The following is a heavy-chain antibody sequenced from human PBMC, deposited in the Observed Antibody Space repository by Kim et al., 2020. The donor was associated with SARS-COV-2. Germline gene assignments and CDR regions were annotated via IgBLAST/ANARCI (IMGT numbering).Heavy chain of an antibody. CDR1: GFTFSNYW. J-gene: IGHJ4*02. Sequence: GGSLRLSCVAPGFTFSNYWMHWVRLAPGKGLEWVLHIHSDGVTNRQYVDSVKGRFTISRDNAEDTLYVQMNSLRAEDTAVYYCVQGREKESIGVDYWGQG. D-gene: IGHD3-10*01. V-gene: IGHV3-74*01. CDR3: VQGREKESIGVDY. CDR2: IHSDGVTNR.